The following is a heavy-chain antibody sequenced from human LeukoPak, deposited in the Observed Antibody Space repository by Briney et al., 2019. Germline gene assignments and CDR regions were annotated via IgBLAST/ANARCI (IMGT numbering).Heavy chain of an antibody. CDR3: AELGITMIGGV. D-gene: IGHD3-10*02. V-gene: IGHV3-21*01. J-gene: IGHJ6*04. CDR2: ISSSSTYI. CDR1: GFTFSTYS. Sequence: PGGSLRLSCAASGFTFSTYSMNWVRQAPGKGLEWVSSISSSSTYIHSADSVKGRFTISRDNAKNSLYLQMNSLRAEDTAVYYCAELGITMIGGVWGKGTTVTISS.